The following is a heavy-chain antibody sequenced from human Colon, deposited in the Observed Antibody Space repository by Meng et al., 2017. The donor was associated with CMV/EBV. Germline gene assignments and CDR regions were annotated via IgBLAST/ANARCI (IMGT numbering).Heavy chain of an antibody. D-gene: IGHD2-21*02. J-gene: IGHJ5*02. CDR3: ARGGGVCCKVGACYYPTDR. CDR2: ISNDGSSQ. CDR1: GFIFRNYA. Sequence: SCAASGFIFRNYARLRVRQAPGTGLEWVAVISNDGSSQYYADSVKGRFTISRAESRSTLFLQMDSLTADDTAVYYCARGGGVCCKVGACYYPTDRWGKGTMVTVSS. V-gene: IGHV3-30-3*01.